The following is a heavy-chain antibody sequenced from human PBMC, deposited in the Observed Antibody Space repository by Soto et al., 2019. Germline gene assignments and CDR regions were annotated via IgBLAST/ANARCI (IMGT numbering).Heavy chain of an antibody. Sequence: GESLKISCKGSGYSFTSYWIGWVRQMPGKGLEWMGIIYPGDSDTRYSPSFQGQVTISADKSISTAYLQWSSLKASDTAMYYCARREGMVRGIGGVYYFDYWGQGTLVTVSS. J-gene: IGHJ4*02. D-gene: IGHD3-10*01. V-gene: IGHV5-51*01. CDR3: ARREGMVRGIGGVYYFDY. CDR2: IYPGDSDT. CDR1: GYSFTSYW.